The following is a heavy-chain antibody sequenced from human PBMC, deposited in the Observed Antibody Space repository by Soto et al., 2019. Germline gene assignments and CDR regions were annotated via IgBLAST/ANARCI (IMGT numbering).Heavy chain of an antibody. D-gene: IGHD2-15*01. Sequence: GESLKISCQASGYSFINYWIGWVRQLPGKGLEWMAIINPGNSETRYSPAFQGQVTISADRFITTVYLEWSSLEASDTAMYYCARPDNNYVASWGQGALVTVSS. CDR2: INPGNSET. CDR1: GYSFINYW. J-gene: IGHJ4*02. CDR3: ARPDNNYVAS. V-gene: IGHV5-51*01.